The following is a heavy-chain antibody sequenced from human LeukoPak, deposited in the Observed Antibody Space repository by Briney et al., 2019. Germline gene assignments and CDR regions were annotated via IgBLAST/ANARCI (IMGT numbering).Heavy chain of an antibody. CDR2: LYSWGNQ. CDR3: ARAAAAGATDY. CDR1: GFTASSNY. Sequence: GGSLRLSCAASGFTASSNYMSWVRQAPGEGLEWCSVLYSWGNQYYADSVKGRFTLSRHNSKNSLYLQMNSLRAEDTGVNYCARAAAAGATDYWGQGTLVTVSS. V-gene: IGHV3-53*04. J-gene: IGHJ4*02. D-gene: IGHD6-13*01.